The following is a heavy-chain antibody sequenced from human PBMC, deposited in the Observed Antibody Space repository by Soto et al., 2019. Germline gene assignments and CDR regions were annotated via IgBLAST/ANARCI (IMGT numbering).Heavy chain of an antibody. CDR1: GGTFSSYT. CDR2: IIPILGIA. Sequence: QVQLVQSGAEVKKPGSSVKVSCKASGGTFSSYTISWVRQAPGQGLEWMGRIIPILGIANYAQKFQGRVTHTVXKSTSTAYMELSSLRSEDTAVYYCARSAMVRGVDYWGQGTLVTVSS. CDR3: ARSAMVRGVDY. V-gene: IGHV1-69*02. J-gene: IGHJ4*02. D-gene: IGHD3-10*01.